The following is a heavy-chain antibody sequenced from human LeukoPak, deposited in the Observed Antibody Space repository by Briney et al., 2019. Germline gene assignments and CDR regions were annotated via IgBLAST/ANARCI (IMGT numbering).Heavy chain of an antibody. V-gene: IGHV1-24*01. CDR2: FDPEDGET. CDR1: GYTLTELS. D-gene: IGHD2-2*01. Sequence: ASVKVSCKVSGYTLTELSMHWVRQAPGKGLEWMGGFDPEDGETIYAQKFQGRVTMTEDTSTDTAYMELSSLRSEDTAVYYCATMRPDCSSTSCYGVYFDYWGQGTLVTVSS. CDR3: ATMRPDCSSTSCYGVYFDY. J-gene: IGHJ4*02.